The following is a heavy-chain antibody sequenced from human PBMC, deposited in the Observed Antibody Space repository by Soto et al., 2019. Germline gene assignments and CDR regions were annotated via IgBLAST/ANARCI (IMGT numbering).Heavy chain of an antibody. J-gene: IGHJ6*02. CDR2: ISYDGSNK. Sequence: GSLRLSCAASGFTFSSYAMHWVRQAPGKGLEWVAVISYDGSNKYYADSVKGRFTISRDNSKNTLYLQMNSLRAEDTAVYYCARAVLVGYSYGSHYYYYGMDVWGQGTTVTVSS. CDR3: ARAVLVGYSYGSHYYYYGMDV. V-gene: IGHV3-30-3*01. D-gene: IGHD5-18*01. CDR1: GFTFSSYA.